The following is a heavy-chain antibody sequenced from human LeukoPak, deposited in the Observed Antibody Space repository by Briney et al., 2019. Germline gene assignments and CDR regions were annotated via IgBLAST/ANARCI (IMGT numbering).Heavy chain of an antibody. J-gene: IGHJ4*02. CDR3: ARDGYSLI. CDR2: INHSENT. V-gene: IGHV4-34*01. CDR1: GFTFSSYG. D-gene: IGHD5-18*01. Sequence: GSLRLSCAVSGFTFSSYGMSWVRQPPGKGLEWIGEINHSENTNYNPSLKSRVTISEDTSKKQFSLKLSSVTAADTAVYYCARDGYSLIWGQGTLVTVSS.